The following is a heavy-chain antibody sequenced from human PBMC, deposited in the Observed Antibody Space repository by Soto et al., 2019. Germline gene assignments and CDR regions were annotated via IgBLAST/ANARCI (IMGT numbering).Heavy chain of an antibody. CDR3: ARDPDLDSSSWYGYYYGMDI. J-gene: IGHJ6*02. CDR1: GYTFTSYG. Sequence: GASVKVSCKASGYTFTSYGISWVRQAPGQGLEWMGWISAYNGNTNYAQKLQGRVTMTTDTSTSTAYMELRSLRSDDTAVYYCARDPDLDSSSWYGYYYGMDIWGQGTTVTVSS. V-gene: IGHV1-18*01. D-gene: IGHD6-13*01. CDR2: ISAYNGNT.